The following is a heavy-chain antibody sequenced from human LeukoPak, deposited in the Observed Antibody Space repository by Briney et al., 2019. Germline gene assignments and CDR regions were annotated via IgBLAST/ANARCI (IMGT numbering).Heavy chain of an antibody. Sequence: SETLSLTCAVSGGSISSGGYSWSWNRQPPGKGLEWIGYIYHSGSTYYNPSLKSRVTISVDRSKNQFSLKLSSVTAADTAVYYCARSSIAARAYFDYWGQGTLVTVSS. J-gene: IGHJ4*02. D-gene: IGHD6-6*01. CDR2: IYHSGST. CDR3: ARSSIAARAYFDY. CDR1: GGSISSGGYS. V-gene: IGHV4-30-2*01.